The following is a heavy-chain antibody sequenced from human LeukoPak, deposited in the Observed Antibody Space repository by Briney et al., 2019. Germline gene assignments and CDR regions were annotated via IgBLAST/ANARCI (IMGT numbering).Heavy chain of an antibody. V-gene: IGHV4-61*02. J-gene: IGHJ3*02. Sequence: SQTLSLTCTVSGGSINKNLYSWSWIRQPAGKGLEWIGRISPRGGAKDNPSLKGRVTMSIDTSKKQISLKLRSVTAADTAVYYCATRIAVAGAFDIWGQGTMVTVSS. D-gene: IGHD6-19*01. CDR1: GGSINKNLYS. CDR3: ATRIAVAGAFDI. CDR2: ISPRGGA.